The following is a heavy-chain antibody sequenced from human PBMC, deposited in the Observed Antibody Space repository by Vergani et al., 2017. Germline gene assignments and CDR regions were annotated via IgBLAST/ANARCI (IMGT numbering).Heavy chain of an antibody. CDR3: ATGSPYSNYPDYYYYYMDV. J-gene: IGHJ6*03. V-gene: IGHV1-24*01. D-gene: IGHD4-11*01. Sequence: QVQLVQSGAEVKKPGASVKVSCKVSGYTLTALSMHWVRQAPGKGLEWMGGFDPEDGETNYAQKFQGRVTMTEDTSTDTAYMELRSLRSEDTAVYYCATGSPYSNYPDYYYYYMDVWGKGTTVTVSS. CDR2: FDPEDGET. CDR1: GYTLTALS.